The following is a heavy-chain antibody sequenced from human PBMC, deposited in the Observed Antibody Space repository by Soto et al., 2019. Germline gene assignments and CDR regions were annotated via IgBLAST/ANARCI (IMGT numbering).Heavy chain of an antibody. D-gene: IGHD3-22*01. CDR3: AREFSYDSSDYYYYGMDV. J-gene: IGHJ6*02. V-gene: IGHV3-30-3*01. CDR1: GFTFSSYA. CDR2: ISYDGSNK. Sequence: PGGSLRLSCAASGFTFSSYAMHWVRQAPGKGLEWVAVISYDGSNKYYADSVKGRFTISRDNSKNTLYLQMNSLRAEDTAVYYCAREFSYDSSDYYYYGMDVWGQGTTVTVSS.